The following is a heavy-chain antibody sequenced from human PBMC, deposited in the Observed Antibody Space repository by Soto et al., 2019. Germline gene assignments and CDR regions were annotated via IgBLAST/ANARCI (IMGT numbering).Heavy chain of an antibody. V-gene: IGHV3-33*01. CDR1: GFPFSNYA. CDR2: IWFDGSKK. Sequence: VGSLRLSCAASGFPFSNYAMHCSLQSAVKGLEWVAVIWFDGSKKYYGDSVKGRFTISRDNSKNTLYLQMNSLRAEDTAVYYCARGGRNLLFYKCFDIWGQGTMVTV. CDR3: ARGGRNLLFYKCFDI. D-gene: IGHD3-10*01. J-gene: IGHJ3*02.